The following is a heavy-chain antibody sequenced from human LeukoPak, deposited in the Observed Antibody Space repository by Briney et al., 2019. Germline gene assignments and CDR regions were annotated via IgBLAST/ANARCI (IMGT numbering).Heavy chain of an antibody. D-gene: IGHD3-9*01. Sequence: GGSLRLSCTVSGFTVSSNSMSWVRQAPGKGLEWVSFIYSDNTHYSDSVKGRFTISRDNSKNTLYLQMNSLRAEDTAVYYCARDPVRYFSPAGVYYYYYYMDVWGKGTTVTVSS. J-gene: IGHJ6*03. V-gene: IGHV3-53*01. CDR2: IYSDNT. CDR3: ARDPVRYFSPAGVYYYYYYMDV. CDR1: GFTVSSNS.